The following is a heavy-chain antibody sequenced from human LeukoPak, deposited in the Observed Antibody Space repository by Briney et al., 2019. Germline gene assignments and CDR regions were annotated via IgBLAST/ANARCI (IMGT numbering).Heavy chain of an antibody. CDR2: IKQDGSEK. CDR1: GFTFSSYW. J-gene: IGHJ6*03. V-gene: IGHV3-7*01. Sequence: PGGSLRLSCAASGFTFSSYWMSWVRQAPGKGLEWVSNIKQDGSEKYYVDSVKGRFTISRDNAKNSLYLQMNSLRAEDTAVYYCARDGGRWQQLSDLYYFYMDVWGKGTTVTVSS. D-gene: IGHD6-13*01. CDR3: ARDGGRWQQLSDLYYFYMDV.